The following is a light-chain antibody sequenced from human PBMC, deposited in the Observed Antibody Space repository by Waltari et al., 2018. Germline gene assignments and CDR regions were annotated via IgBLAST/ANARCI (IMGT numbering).Light chain of an antibody. J-gene: IGLJ2*01. V-gene: IGLV2-11*01. CDR3: CSYAGSYTYVV. CDR1: SSDVGGYNY. CDR2: DVS. Sequence: QSALTQPRSVSGSPGQSVTISCTGTSSDVGGYNYVSWYQQHPGKAPKLLIYDVSKVPSGVPDRFSGSNSGNTASLTISGLQAEDEADYYCCSYAGSYTYVVFGGGTKLTVL.